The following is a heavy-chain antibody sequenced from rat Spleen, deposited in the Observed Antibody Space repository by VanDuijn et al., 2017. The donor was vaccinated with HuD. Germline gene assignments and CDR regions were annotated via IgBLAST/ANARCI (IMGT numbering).Heavy chain of an antibody. Sequence: EVQLVESGGGLVQPGRSLKLSCAASGFTFSNYDMAWVRQAPTKGLEWVATISSDGRTTYYRDSVKGRFTISRDNAKSTLYLQMDSLRSEDTATYYCARQGYLRDWYFDFWGPGTMVTVSS. J-gene: IGHJ1*01. CDR2: ISSDGRTT. CDR1: GFTFSNYD. V-gene: IGHV5-29*01. CDR3: ARQGYLRDWYFDF. D-gene: IGHD2-7*01.